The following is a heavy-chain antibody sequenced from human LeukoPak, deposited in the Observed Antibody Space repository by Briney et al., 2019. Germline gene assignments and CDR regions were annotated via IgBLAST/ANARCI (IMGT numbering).Heavy chain of an antibody. D-gene: IGHD2-15*01. CDR1: GFTFHDYA. J-gene: IGHJ4*02. Sequence: PGGSLRLSCAASGFTFHDYAMHWVRHAPGKGLEWVSGIRWNSGSIGYADSVKGRFTISRDNAKNSLYLQMNSLRAEDTALYYCAKDLIPYCSGGSCYLFDYWGQGTLVTVSS. CDR2: IRWNSGSI. CDR3: AKDLIPYCSGGSCYLFDY. V-gene: IGHV3-9*01.